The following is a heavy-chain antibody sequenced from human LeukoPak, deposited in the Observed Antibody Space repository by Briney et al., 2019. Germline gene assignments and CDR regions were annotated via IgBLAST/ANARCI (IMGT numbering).Heavy chain of an antibody. CDR3: ARHTRPGCSGYENAFDI. Sequence: TPSETLSLTCTVSGDSISSSSYYWDWIRQPPGKGLEWIGNFYDSGSTYYNPSLKSRVTTSGDTSKNQFSLKLTSVTAADTAVYYCARHTRPGCSGYENAFDIWGQGTMVTVSS. D-gene: IGHD5-12*01. CDR1: GDSISSSSYY. V-gene: IGHV4-39*01. J-gene: IGHJ3*02. CDR2: FYDSGST.